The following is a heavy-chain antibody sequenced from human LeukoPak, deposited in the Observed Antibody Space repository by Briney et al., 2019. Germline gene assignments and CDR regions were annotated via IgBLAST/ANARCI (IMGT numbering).Heavy chain of an antibody. J-gene: IGHJ6*02. D-gene: IGHD1-26*01. CDR2: ISGSAGST. CDR1: GFTFSSYA. CDR3: AKVKWEGHPGGMDV. Sequence: PGRSLRLSCAASGFTFSSYAMHWVRQAPGKGLEWISAISGSAGSTYYADSVKGRFTISRDNSKNTLYLQMNSLRAEDTAVYYCAKVKWEGHPGGMDVWGQGTTVTVSS. V-gene: IGHV3-23*01.